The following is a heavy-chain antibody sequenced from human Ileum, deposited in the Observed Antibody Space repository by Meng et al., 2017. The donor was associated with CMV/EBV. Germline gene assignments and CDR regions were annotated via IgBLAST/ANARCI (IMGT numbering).Heavy chain of an antibody. V-gene: IGHV1-69*05. CDR3: ARTSSSSGRNYYYYGMDV. CDR1: GGTFSSYA. CDR2: IIPIFGTA. D-gene: IGHD6-6*01. Sequence: SAKVSCKASGGTFSSYAISWVRQAPGQGLEWMGGIIPIFGTANYAQKFQGRVTITTDESTSTAYMELSSLRSEDTAVYYCARTSSSSGRNYYYYGMDVWGQGTTVTVSS. J-gene: IGHJ6*02.